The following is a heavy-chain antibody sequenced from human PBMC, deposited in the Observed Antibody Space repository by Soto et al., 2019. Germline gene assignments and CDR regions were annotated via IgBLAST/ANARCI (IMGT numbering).Heavy chain of an antibody. CDR2: ISGGGGTST. D-gene: IGHD3-9*01. Sequence: GGSLRLSCVGSGFTFSSYAMSWVRQAPGKGLEWVSIISGGGGTSTYYTDSVKGRFTISRDNSKSTLYLQMNSLRAEDTAVYYCAKDDLLAYYMDVWGKGTKVTVYS. CDR3: AKDDLLAYYMDV. CDR1: GFTFSSYA. V-gene: IGHV3-23*01. J-gene: IGHJ6*03.